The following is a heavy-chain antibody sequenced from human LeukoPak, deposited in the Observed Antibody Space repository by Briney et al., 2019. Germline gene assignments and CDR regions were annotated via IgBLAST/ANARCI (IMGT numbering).Heavy chain of an antibody. V-gene: IGHV4-39*07. CDR2: IYYSGST. J-gene: IGHJ4*02. CDR3: ARVPFHSSSGDY. D-gene: IGHD6-6*01. CDR1: GGSISSSSYY. Sequence: SETLSLTCTVSGGSISSSSYYWGWIRQPPGKGLEWIGSIYYSGSTYYNPSLKSRVTISVDTSKNQFSLKLSSVTAADTAVYYCARVPFHSSSGDYWGQGTLVTVSS.